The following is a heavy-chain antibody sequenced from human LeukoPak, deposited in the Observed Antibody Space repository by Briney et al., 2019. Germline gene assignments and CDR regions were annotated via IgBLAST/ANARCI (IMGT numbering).Heavy chain of an antibody. Sequence: PGGSLRLSCAASGFTFSNAWMIWVRQAPGKGLEWVGRIKSKTDGGTTDYAAPVKGRFTISRDDSKNTLYLQMNSLKTEDTTVYYCTARYCRSTSCYGEYFQRWGQGTLVTVSS. CDR1: GFTFSNAW. J-gene: IGHJ1*01. V-gene: IGHV3-15*01. CDR2: IKSKTDGGTT. CDR3: TARYCRSTSCYGEYFQR. D-gene: IGHD2-2*01.